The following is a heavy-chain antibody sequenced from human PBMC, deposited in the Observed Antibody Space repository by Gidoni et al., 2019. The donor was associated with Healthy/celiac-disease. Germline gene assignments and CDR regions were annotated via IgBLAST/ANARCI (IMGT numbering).Heavy chain of an antibody. D-gene: IGHD5-18*01. CDR1: GGTFSSYA. Sequence: QVQLVQSGAEVKKPGSSVKVSCKASGGTFSSYAISWVRQAPGQGLEWMGGIIPIFGTANYAQKFQGRVTITADESTSTAYMELSSLRSEDTAVYYCARDLTWIQLWTHDAFDIWGQGTMVTVSS. J-gene: IGHJ3*02. CDR3: ARDLTWIQLWTHDAFDI. V-gene: IGHV1-69*01. CDR2: IIPIFGTA.